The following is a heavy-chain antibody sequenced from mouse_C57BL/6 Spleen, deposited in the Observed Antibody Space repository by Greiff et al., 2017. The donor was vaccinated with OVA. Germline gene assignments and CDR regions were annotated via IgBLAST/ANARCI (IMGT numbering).Heavy chain of an antibody. CDR2: IYPGDGDT. Sequence: VQLKESGPELVKPGASVKISCKASGYAFSSSWMNWVKQRPGKGLEWIGRIYPGDGDTNYNGKFKGKATLTADKSSSTAYMQLSSLTSEDSAVYFCARGGDLRDYFDYWGQGTTLTVSS. D-gene: IGHD1-1*01. V-gene: IGHV1-82*01. J-gene: IGHJ2*01. CDR3: ARGGDLRDYFDY. CDR1: GYAFSSSW.